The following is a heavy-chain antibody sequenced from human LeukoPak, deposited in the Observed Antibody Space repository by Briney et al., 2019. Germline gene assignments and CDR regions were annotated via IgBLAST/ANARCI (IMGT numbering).Heavy chain of an antibody. J-gene: IGHJ4*02. CDR3: ARHLYGGNSNFDY. Sequence: GEPLQISSKGSGSSFTSYWIGWVRPMPGKGQEWMGIIYPGDSDTRYSPSFQGQVTISADKSISTAYLQWSSLKASDTAMYYCARHLYGGNSNFDYWGQGTLVTVSS. V-gene: IGHV5-51*01. CDR1: GSSFTSYW. CDR2: IYPGDSDT. D-gene: IGHD4-23*01.